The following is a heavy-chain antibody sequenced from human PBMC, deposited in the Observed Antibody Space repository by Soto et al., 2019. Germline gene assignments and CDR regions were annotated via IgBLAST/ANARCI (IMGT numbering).Heavy chain of an antibody. CDR2: IRSKANSYAT. Sequence: EVQLVESGGGLVQPGGSLKLSCAASGFTFSGSAMHWVRQASGKGLEWVGRIRSKANSYATAYAASVKGRFTISRDDSKNTAYLHMNSLKTEDTAVYYCTSRDCSGGSCYSWGQGTLVTVSS. CDR3: TSRDCSGGSCYS. D-gene: IGHD2-15*01. CDR1: GFTFSGSA. V-gene: IGHV3-73*01. J-gene: IGHJ4*02.